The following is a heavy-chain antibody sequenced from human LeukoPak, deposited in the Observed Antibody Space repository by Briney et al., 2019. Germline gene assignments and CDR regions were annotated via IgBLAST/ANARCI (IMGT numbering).Heavy chain of an antibody. CDR2: INSDGSST. CDR1: GFTFNRYW. J-gene: IGHJ5*02. CDR3: ARESGRAFPWFDP. Sequence: QPGGSLRLSCAASGFTFNRYWMHWVRQVPGKGLVWVSRINSDGSSTTYADSVKGRFTISRDNAKNSLYLQMNSLRAEDTAVYYCARESGRAFPWFDPWGQGTLVTVSS. D-gene: IGHD2-15*01. V-gene: IGHV3-74*01.